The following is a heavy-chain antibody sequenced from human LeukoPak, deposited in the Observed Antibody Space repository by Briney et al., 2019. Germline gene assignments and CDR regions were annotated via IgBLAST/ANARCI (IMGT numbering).Heavy chain of an antibody. V-gene: IGHV4-39*07. CDR2: IYYSGST. D-gene: IGHD3-10*01. J-gene: IGHJ4*02. Sequence: SETLSLTCTVSGGSISSSSYYWGWIRQPPGKGLEWIGSIYYSGSTYYNPSLKSRVTISVDTSKNQFSLKLSSVTAADTAVYYCTVRGVIGDDYWGQGTLVTVSS. CDR1: GGSISSSSYY. CDR3: TVRGVIGDDY.